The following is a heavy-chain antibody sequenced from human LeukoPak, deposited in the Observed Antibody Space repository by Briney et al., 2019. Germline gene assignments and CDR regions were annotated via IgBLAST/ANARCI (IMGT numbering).Heavy chain of an antibody. Sequence: ASVKVSCKASGYTFTSYGMHWVRQAPGQSLEWMGWINAGNGDTKYSQKFQGRVTITRDTSASTAYMELSSLRSEDTAVYYCATQSNYDILTGSLDAFDIWGQGTMVTVSS. CDR1: GYTFTSYG. D-gene: IGHD3-9*01. J-gene: IGHJ3*02. CDR3: ATQSNYDILTGSLDAFDI. V-gene: IGHV1-3*01. CDR2: INAGNGDT.